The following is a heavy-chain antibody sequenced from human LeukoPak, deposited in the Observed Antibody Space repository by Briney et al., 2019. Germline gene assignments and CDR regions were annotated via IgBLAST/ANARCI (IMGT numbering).Heavy chain of an antibody. J-gene: IGHJ6*03. V-gene: IGHV4-59*12. CDR1: GGSISSYY. D-gene: IGHD3-22*01. CDR3: AREALIEGFYYYMDV. Sequence: SETLSLTCTVSGGSISSYYWSWIRQPPGKGLEWIAYIYYSGSTNYNPSLKSRVTISVDTSKNQFSLKLSSVTAADTAVYYCAREALIEGFYYYMDVWGKGTTVTVSS. CDR2: IYYSGST.